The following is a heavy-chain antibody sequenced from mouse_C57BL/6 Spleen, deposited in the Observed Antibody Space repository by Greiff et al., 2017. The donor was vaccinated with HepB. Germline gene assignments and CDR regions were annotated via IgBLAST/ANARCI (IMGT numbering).Heavy chain of an antibody. D-gene: IGHD3-2*02. CDR1: GYTFTEYT. V-gene: IGHV1-62-2*01. CDR2: FYPGSGSI. Sequence: VKLLESGAELVKPGASVKLSCKASGYTFTEYTIHWVKQRSGQGLEWIGWFYPGSGSIKYNEKFKDKATLTADKSSSTVYMELSRVTSEDSAVYFCARHEGVYGSGYPAWFAYWGQGTLVTVSA. CDR3: ARHEGVYGSGYPAWFAY. J-gene: IGHJ3*01.